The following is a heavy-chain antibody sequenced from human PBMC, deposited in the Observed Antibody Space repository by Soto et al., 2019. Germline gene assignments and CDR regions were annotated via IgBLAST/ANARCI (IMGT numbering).Heavy chain of an antibody. CDR2: INHSGST. D-gene: IGHD3-10*01. V-gene: IGHV4-34*01. CDR3: ARGQIITMVRGVPNYYYGMDV. J-gene: IGHJ6*02. Sequence: PSETLSLTCAVYGGSFSGYYWSWIRQPPGKGLEWIGEINHSGSTNYNPSLKSRVTISVDTSKNQFSLKLSSVTAADTAVYYCARGQIITMVRGVPNYYYGMDVWGQGTTVTVSS. CDR1: GGSFSGYY.